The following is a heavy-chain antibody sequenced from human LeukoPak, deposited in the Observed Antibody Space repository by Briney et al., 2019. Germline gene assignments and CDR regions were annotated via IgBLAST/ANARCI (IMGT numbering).Heavy chain of an antibody. V-gene: IGHV4-4*07. CDR1: GGSISNYY. Sequence: SETLSLTCTVSGGSISNYYWSWIRQPAGKGLEWVGRIYTSGSTDYNPSLKSRVTMSVDTSKNQFSLKLSSVTAADTAVYYCARDLRYSSSSPPYNWFDPWGQGTLVTVSS. CDR3: ARDLRYSSSSPPYNWFDP. D-gene: IGHD6-6*01. J-gene: IGHJ5*02. CDR2: IYTSGST.